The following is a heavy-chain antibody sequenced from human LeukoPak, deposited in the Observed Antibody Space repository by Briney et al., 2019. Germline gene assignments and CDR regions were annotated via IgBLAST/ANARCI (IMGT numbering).Heavy chain of an antibody. CDR1: GFTFNALG. J-gene: IGHJ4*02. CDR2: ISFDGSDK. CDR3: ARARNDYDSSGFSTLDY. V-gene: IGHV3-30*03. Sequence: GRSLRLSCAASGFTFNALGMYWVRQAPGKGLEWVAGISFDGSDKYYADSVRGRASISRDNSKNTVYLQMNSLRPEDAAVYYCARARNDYDSSGFSTLDYWGQGTLVTVSS. D-gene: IGHD3-22*01.